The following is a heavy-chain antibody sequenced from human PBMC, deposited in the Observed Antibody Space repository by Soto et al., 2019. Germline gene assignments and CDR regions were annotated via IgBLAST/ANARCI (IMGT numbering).Heavy chain of an antibody. Sequence: GGSLRLSCAASGFTFDDYAMHWVRQAPGKGLEWVSGISWNSGSIGYADSVKGRFTISRDNAKNSLYLQMNSLRAEDTALYYCAKDMEPVVAATFNIWGQGTMVTVSS. J-gene: IGHJ3*02. CDR1: GFTFDDYA. V-gene: IGHV3-9*01. CDR3: AKDMEPVVAATFNI. CDR2: ISWNSGSI. D-gene: IGHD2-15*01.